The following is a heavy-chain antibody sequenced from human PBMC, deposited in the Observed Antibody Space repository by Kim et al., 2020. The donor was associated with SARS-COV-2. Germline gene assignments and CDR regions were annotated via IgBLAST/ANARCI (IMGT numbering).Heavy chain of an antibody. D-gene: IGHD3-10*01. CDR2: IIPILGIA. Sequence: SVKVSCKASGGTFSSYAISWVRQAPGQGLEWMGRIIPILGIANYAQKFQGRVTITADKSTSTAYMELSSLRSEDTAVYYCARYYYGSGSYYNPRAVYYYYGMDVWGQGTTVTVSS. J-gene: IGHJ6*02. CDR3: ARYYYGSGSYYNPRAVYYYYGMDV. V-gene: IGHV1-69*04. CDR1: GGTFSSYA.